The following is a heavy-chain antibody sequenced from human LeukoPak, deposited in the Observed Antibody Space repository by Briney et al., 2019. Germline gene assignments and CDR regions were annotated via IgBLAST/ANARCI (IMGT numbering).Heavy chain of an antibody. D-gene: IGHD3-22*01. CDR1: GFTFSDYY. CDR3: ARYYYDSSGYQYYFDY. CDR2: IYYSGST. V-gene: IGHV4-38-2*01. J-gene: IGHJ4*02. Sequence: PGGSLRLSCAASGFTFSDYYMSWIRQAPGKGLEWIGSIYYSGSTYYNPSLKSRVTISVDTSKNQFSLKLSSVTAADTAVYYCARYYYDSSGYQYYFDYWGQGTLVTVSS.